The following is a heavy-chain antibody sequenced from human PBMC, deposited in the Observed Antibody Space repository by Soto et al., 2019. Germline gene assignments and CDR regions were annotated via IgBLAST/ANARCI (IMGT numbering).Heavy chain of an antibody. CDR1: GGTFSSYA. CDR3: ARSGQWLVPPSTYYYYYGMDV. D-gene: IGHD6-19*01. Sequence: VQLVQSGAEVKKPGSSVKVSCKASGGTFSSYAISWVRQAPGQGLEWMGGIIPIFGTANYAQKFQGRVTITADESTSTAYMELSSLRSEDTAVYYCARSGQWLVPPSTYYYYYGMDVWGQGTTVTVSS. CDR2: IIPIFGTA. V-gene: IGHV1-69*01. J-gene: IGHJ6*02.